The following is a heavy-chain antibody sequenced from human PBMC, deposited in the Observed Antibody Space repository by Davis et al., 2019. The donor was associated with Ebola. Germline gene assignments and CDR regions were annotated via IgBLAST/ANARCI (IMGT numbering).Heavy chain of an antibody. CDR2: IKEDGSEK. V-gene: IGHV3-7*01. J-gene: IGHJ4*02. Sequence: PGGSLRLSCAASGFTFSSFWMTWVRQARGKGLEWVANIKEDGSEKYYMDSVKGRFTISRDNSKNTLSLQMNSLRAEDTAVYYCAKGDNSGWYGFDYWGQGTLVTVSS. D-gene: IGHD6-19*01. CDR3: AKGDNSGWYGFDY. CDR1: GFTFSSFW.